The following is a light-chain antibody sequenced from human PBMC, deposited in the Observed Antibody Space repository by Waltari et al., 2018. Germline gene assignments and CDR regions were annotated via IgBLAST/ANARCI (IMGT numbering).Light chain of an antibody. CDR1: QNITTY. V-gene: IGKV1-39*01. Sequence: EIQMPQSPSSLPASVGARVSITCRASQNITTYLNWYQQEPGKAPNILIYAASTLQGGVPSRFSGSGSGTDFTLTISTLQPEDFATYYCQQSYSTFWTFGQGTKVEFK. J-gene: IGKJ1*01. CDR3: QQSYSTFWT. CDR2: AAS.